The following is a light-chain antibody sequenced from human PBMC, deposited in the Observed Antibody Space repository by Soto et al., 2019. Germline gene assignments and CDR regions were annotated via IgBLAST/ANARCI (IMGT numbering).Light chain of an antibody. CDR2: AAS. CDR3: QQGDTLPIT. Sequence: DIQMTQSPSSVSASVGDTVTINCRASQVMSSWFAWYQQRPGKAPKLLIFAASTLQSGVPSRFSGSGSRPEFTLTITDLQPEDVATYYCQQGDTLPITFGQGTRRQIK. V-gene: IGKV1D-12*01. CDR1: QVMSSW. J-gene: IGKJ5*01.